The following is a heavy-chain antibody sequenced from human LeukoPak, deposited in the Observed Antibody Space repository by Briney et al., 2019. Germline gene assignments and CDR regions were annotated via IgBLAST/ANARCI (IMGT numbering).Heavy chain of an antibody. CDR1: GGSISSSSYY. D-gene: IGHD2-2*01. Sequence: SETLSLTCTVSGGSISSSSYYWGWIRQPPGKGLEWIGSIYYSGSTYYNPSLKSRVTISVDTSKNQFSLKLSSVTAADTAVYYCARVIVVVPAATYYFDYWGQGTLVTVSS. V-gene: IGHV4-39*07. CDR2: IYYSGST. J-gene: IGHJ4*02. CDR3: ARVIVVVPAATYYFDY.